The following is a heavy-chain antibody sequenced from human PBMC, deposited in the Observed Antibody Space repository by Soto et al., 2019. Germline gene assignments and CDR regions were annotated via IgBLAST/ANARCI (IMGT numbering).Heavy chain of an antibody. J-gene: IGHJ6*02. CDR3: ARGRDIVVVPAARYYYYYGMDV. Sequence: QVQLVQSGAEVKKPGSSVKVSCKASGGTFSSYVISWVRQAPGQGLEWMGGIIPIFGTANYAQKFQGRVTITADESTSTAYMELSSLRSEDTAVYYCARGRDIVVVPAARYYYYYGMDVWGQGTTVTVSS. D-gene: IGHD2-2*01. CDR2: IIPIFGTA. V-gene: IGHV1-69*01. CDR1: GGTFSSYV.